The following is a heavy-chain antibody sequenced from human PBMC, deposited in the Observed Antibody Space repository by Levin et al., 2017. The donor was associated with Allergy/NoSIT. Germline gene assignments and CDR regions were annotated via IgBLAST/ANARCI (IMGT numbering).Heavy chain of an antibody. Sequence: TGGSLRLSCAASGFSFRSFGMHWVRQAPGKGLEWVAVISYDGSEKYYADSVKGRFTISRDNTKNTLYLQMNSLRSEDAAVYYCAKDVVFGTSSWSLDFWRQGTLVTVSS. CDR2: ISYDGSEK. V-gene: IGHV3-30*18. CDR3: AKDVVFGTSSWSLDF. J-gene: IGHJ4*02. D-gene: IGHD6-13*01. CDR1: GFSFRSFG.